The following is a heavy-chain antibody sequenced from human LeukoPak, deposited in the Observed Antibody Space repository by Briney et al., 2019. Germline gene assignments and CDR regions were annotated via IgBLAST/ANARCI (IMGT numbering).Heavy chain of an antibody. J-gene: IGHJ4*02. CDR1: GFTFSSYA. Sequence: GGSLRLSCAPSGFTFSSYAMSWVRQAPGKGLEWVSGIGASGGSTYYADSVKGRFTISRDNSKNTLYLQMNSLRAEDTAVYYCARDRSSNEYYFDYWGQGTLVTVSS. CDR2: IGASGGST. V-gene: IGHV3-23*01. D-gene: IGHD2-2*01. CDR3: ARDRSSNEYYFDY.